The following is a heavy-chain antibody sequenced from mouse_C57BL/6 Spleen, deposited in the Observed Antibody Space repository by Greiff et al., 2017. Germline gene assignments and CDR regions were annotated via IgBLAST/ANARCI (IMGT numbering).Heavy chain of an antibody. CDR2: ISSGSSTI. D-gene: IGHD2-1*01. Sequence: EVKLMESGGGLVKPGGSLKLSCAASGFTFSDYGMHWVRQAPEKGLEWVAYISSGSSTIYYADTVKGRFTISRDNAKNTLFLQMTSLRSEDTAMYYCARLYGNYGWFAYWGQGTLVTVSA. V-gene: IGHV5-17*01. J-gene: IGHJ3*01. CDR1: GFTFSDYG. CDR3: ARLYGNYGWFAY.